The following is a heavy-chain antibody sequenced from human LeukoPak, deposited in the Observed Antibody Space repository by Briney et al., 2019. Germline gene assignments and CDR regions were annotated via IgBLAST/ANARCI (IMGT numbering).Heavy chain of an antibody. Sequence: ASVKVSCKASGYTFTGYYTHWVRQAPGQGLEWMGWINPNSGGTNYAQKFQGRVAMTRDTSISTAYMELSRLRSDDTAVYYCARVEVGIDYWGQGTLVTVSS. CDR1: GYTFTGYY. CDR3: ARVEVGIDY. V-gene: IGHV1-2*02. D-gene: IGHD1-26*01. CDR2: INPNSGGT. J-gene: IGHJ4*02.